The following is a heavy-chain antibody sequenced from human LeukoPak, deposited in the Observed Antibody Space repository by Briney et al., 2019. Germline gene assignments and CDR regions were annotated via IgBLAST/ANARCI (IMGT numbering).Heavy chain of an antibody. D-gene: IGHD3-10*01. V-gene: IGHV4-34*01. CDR3: ARLRAYGSGSYSY. CDR1: GGSFSGYY. Sequence: SETPSLTCAVYGGSFSGYYWSWIRQPPGKGLEWIGEINHSGSTNYNPSLKSRVTISLDTSKNQFSLKLSSVTAADTAVYYCARLRAYGSGSYSYWGQGTLVTVSS. CDR2: INHSGST. J-gene: IGHJ4*02.